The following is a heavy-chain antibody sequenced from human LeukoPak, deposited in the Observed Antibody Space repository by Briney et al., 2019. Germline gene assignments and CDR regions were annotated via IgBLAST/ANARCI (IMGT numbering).Heavy chain of an antibody. V-gene: IGHV3-9*01. CDR3: ARVVGLTGYSSSWYSGYYYYMDV. J-gene: IGHJ6*03. CDR1: GFTFDDYA. Sequence: GGSLRLSCAASGFTFDDYAMHWVRQAPGKGLEWVSGISWNSGSIGYADSVKGRFTISRDNSKNTLYLQMNSLRSEDTAVYYCARVVGLTGYSSSWYSGYYYYMDVWGKGTTVTVSS. D-gene: IGHD6-13*01. CDR2: ISWNSGSI.